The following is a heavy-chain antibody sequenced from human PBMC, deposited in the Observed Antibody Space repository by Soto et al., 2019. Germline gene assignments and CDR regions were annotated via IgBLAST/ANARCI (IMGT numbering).Heavy chain of an antibody. D-gene: IGHD2-21*02. CDR1: GGAISGYY. J-gene: IGHJ6*02. CDR3: TRDGDGRMTTNPYYYYGMDV. CDR2: VYYSGGA. Sequence: KASETLSRTCTVSGGAISGYYWSWIRQPPGKGLEWIGNVYYSGGAKYNPSVKRRVSISVDTSKNQFSLNLSSVTAADTAVYYCTRDGDGRMTTNPYYYYGMDVWGPGITVTV. V-gene: IGHV4-59*01.